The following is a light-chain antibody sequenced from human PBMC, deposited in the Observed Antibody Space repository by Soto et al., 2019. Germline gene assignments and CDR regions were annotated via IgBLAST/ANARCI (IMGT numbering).Light chain of an antibody. J-gene: IGKJ3*01. CDR2: AAS. Sequence: DIQMTQSPSSLSASVGDRVTITCRATQGISNYLAWYQQKPGKVPKLLIYAASTLQSGVPSRFSGSGSGTDFTLTISNLQPEEVATYYCQRYISAPFTFGPGTNVDIK. CDR1: QGISNY. CDR3: QRYISAPFT. V-gene: IGKV1-27*01.